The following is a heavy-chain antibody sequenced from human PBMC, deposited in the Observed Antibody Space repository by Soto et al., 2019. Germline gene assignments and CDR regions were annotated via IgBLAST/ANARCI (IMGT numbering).Heavy chain of an antibody. J-gene: IGHJ6*02. CDR1: GGSFSGYY. Sequence: SETLSLTCAVYGGSFSGYYWSWIRQPPGKGLEWIGEINHSGSTNYNPSLKSRVTISVDKSKNQFSMKLSSVTAADTAVYYCARGMVRGVITPKINYGMDVWGQGTTVTVSS. CDR2: INHSGST. CDR3: ARGMVRGVITPKINYGMDV. D-gene: IGHD3-10*01. V-gene: IGHV4-34*01.